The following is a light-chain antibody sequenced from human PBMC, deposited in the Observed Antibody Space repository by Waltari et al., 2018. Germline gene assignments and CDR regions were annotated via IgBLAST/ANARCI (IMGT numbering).Light chain of an antibody. CDR2: AGF. J-gene: IGLJ1*01. Sequence: VLTQPPSVSGAPGQRVTISCTGSSSNIGTPYDVNWYQQLPGTAPKLLIHAGFSRPSGVPDRFSGSRSGASASLAITGLRAEDEGDYYCQSYDTSLGGSYVFGSGTKVTVL. CDR3: QSYDTSLGGSYV. V-gene: IGLV1-40*01. CDR1: SSNIGTPYD.